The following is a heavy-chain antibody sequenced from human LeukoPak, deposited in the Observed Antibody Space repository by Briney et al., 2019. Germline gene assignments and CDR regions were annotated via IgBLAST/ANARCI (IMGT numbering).Heavy chain of an antibody. V-gene: IGHV4-38-2*01. J-gene: IGHJ4*02. CDR1: GHSINSGYH. CDR2: IYWSGNS. Sequence: SETLSLTCAVSGHSINSGYHWGWIRQPPGKGLEWIGSIYWSGNSYYNPSLKSRLTISVDTSKNQLSLRLSSVTAADTAIYYCARHPYYYDSSGSVLLDDLDSWGQGTLVTVSS. D-gene: IGHD3-22*01. CDR3: ARHPYYYDSSGSVLLDDLDS.